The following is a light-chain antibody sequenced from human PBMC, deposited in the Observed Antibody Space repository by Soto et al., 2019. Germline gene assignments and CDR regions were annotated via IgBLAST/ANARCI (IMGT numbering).Light chain of an antibody. CDR3: QHYGSLVLT. Sequence: ETVLTQSPGTLSLSPGERVTLSCRTSQSVCSRCFAWYQQKPGQSPRLLIYGASTRATGIPDRFSGSGSGTDFTLTISRLEPEDFAVYYCQHYGSLVLTFGGGTKVEIK. J-gene: IGKJ4*01. V-gene: IGKV3-20*01. CDR1: QSVCSRC. CDR2: GAS.